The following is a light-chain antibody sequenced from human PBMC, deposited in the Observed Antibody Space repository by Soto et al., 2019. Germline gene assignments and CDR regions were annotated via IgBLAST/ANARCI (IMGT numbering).Light chain of an antibody. Sequence: DIQMTQSPSTLSASVGDRVTITCRASQTISKYLTWYQQRPGKAPKLLIYRSSIFQNGVPSRFSRSGSGTEFTITISSLQPVDFATYYCQQYYIYATFGQFTWVEI. CDR1: QTISKY. CDR2: RSS. V-gene: IGKV1-5*03. J-gene: IGKJ1*01. CDR3: QQYYIYAT.